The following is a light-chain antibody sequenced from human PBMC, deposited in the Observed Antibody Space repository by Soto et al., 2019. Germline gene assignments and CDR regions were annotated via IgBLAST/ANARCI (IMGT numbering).Light chain of an antibody. CDR2: DAS. V-gene: IGKV3-11*01. J-gene: IGKJ5*01. CDR1: QSVSSY. CDR3: QQRSNWIT. Sequence: LTHSHSFLSVSPGERATLSCRASQSVSSYLAWYQQKPGQAPRLLIYDASNRATGIPARFSGSGSGTDFTLTISSVEPEDFAVYYCQQRSNWITFGQGTRLEI.